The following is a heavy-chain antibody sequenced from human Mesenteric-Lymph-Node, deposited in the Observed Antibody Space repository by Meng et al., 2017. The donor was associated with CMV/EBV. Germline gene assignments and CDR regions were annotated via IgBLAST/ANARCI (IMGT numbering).Heavy chain of an antibody. CDR3: ARGWFGELFA. CDR1: GGSSSGHY. J-gene: IGHJ5*02. CDR2: IDQSGTT. D-gene: IGHD3-10*01. Sequence: SLTCAVYGGSSSGHYWTWIRQPPGKGLERVGEIDQSGTTNYNPSLKSRVTISIETPRSHFSLKLRSVTAADTAVYYCARGWFGELFAWGQGTLVTVSS. V-gene: IGHV4-34*01.